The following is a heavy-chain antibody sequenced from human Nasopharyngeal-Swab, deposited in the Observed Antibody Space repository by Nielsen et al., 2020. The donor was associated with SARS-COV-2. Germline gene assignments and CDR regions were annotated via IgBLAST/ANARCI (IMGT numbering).Heavy chain of an antibody. CDR1: GYTFTSYA. Sequence: ASVKVSCKASGYTFTSYAMHWVRQAPGQRLEWMGWINAGNGNTKYSQKFQGRVTIARDTSASTAYMELSSLRSEDTAVYYCARVGIMSGNLWGWFDPWGQGTLVTRLL. J-gene: IGHJ5*02. CDR2: INAGNGNT. D-gene: IGHD1-26*01. CDR3: ARVGIMSGNLWGWFDP. V-gene: IGHV1-3*01.